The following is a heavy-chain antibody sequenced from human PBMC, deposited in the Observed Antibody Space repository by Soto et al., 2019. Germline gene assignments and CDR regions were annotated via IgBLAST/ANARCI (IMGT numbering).Heavy chain of an antibody. Sequence: GGSLRLSCAASGFIFSNAWMNWVRQAPGKGLEWVGRIKSKTDGGTTDYAAPVKSRFTISRDDSKNTLSLQMNRLKTEDTAVYYCTTDAGGSTYYASRGYLGPYWGQGTLVTVSS. D-gene: IGHD3-22*01. J-gene: IGHJ4*02. CDR3: TTDAGGSTYYASRGYLGPY. CDR1: GFIFSNAW. CDR2: IKSKTDGGTT. V-gene: IGHV3-15*07.